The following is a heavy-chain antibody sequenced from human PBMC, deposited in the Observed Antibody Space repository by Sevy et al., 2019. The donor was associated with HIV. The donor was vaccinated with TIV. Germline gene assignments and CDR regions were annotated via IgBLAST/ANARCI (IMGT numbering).Heavy chain of an antibody. D-gene: IGHD2-8*01. V-gene: IGHV3-30*18. CDR1: GFTFSSYG. CDR3: AKDQCTNGVCYTPNFDY. CDR2: ISYDGSNK. Sequence: GGSLRLPCAASGFTFSSYGMHWVRQAPGKGLEWVAVISYDGSNKYYADSVKGRFTISRDNSKNTLYLQMNSLRAEDTAVYYCAKDQCTNGVCYTPNFDYWGQGTLVTVSS. J-gene: IGHJ4*02.